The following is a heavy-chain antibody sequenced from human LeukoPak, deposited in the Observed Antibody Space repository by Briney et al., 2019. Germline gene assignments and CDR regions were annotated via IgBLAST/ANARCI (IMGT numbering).Heavy chain of an antibody. Sequence: SETLSLTSTVSGGSISSYYWSWIRQPPGKGLEWIGYIYYSGSTNYNPSLKSRVTISVDTSKSHFSLKLSSVTAADTAVYYCARTTVTTLDYWYFDLWGRGTLVTVSS. V-gene: IGHV4-59*01. CDR3: ARTTVTTLDYWYFDL. CDR2: IYYSGST. J-gene: IGHJ2*01. CDR1: GGSISSYY. D-gene: IGHD4-11*01.